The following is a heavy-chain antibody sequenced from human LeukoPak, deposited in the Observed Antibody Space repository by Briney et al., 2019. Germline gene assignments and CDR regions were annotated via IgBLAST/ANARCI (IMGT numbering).Heavy chain of an antibody. J-gene: IGHJ4*02. D-gene: IGHD1-26*01. Sequence: PGGSLRLSCAASGLSLSSYSMNWVRQAPGKGLEWVSSISSSSSYIYYADSVKGRFTISRDNAKNSLYLQMNSLRAEDTAVYYFASRSGSHFLMWGQGTLVTVSS. CDR3: ASRSGSHFLM. V-gene: IGHV3-21*01. CDR1: GLSLSSYS. CDR2: ISSSSSYI.